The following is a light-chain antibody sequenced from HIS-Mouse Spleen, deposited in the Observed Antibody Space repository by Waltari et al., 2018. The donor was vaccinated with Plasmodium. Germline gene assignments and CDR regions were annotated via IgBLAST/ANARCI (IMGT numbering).Light chain of an antibody. J-gene: IGLJ2*01. Sequence: QSALTQPRSVSGSPGQSVTISCTGTSSDFGGYNYVSWYQQHPGKAPKLMISDVSKRPSGVPDRFSGSKSGNTASLTISGLQAEDEADYYCCSYAGSYTLVFGGGTKLTVL. CDR1: SSDFGGYNY. CDR2: DVS. V-gene: IGLV2-11*01. CDR3: CSYAGSYTLV.